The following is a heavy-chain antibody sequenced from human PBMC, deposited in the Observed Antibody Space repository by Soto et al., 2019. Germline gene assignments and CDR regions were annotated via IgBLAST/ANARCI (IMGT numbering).Heavy chain of an antibody. D-gene: IGHD3-10*01. CDR1: GGSISSSTYY. V-gene: IGHV4-39*01. CDR2: IYYSGST. Sequence: SETLSLTCTVSGGSISSSTYYWGWIRQPPGQGLEWIGSIYYSGSTYYNPSLKSRVTISVDTSKNQFSLKLISVTAADTAVYYCARGELELPFPYWGQGTLVTVSS. CDR3: ARGELELPFPY. J-gene: IGHJ4*02.